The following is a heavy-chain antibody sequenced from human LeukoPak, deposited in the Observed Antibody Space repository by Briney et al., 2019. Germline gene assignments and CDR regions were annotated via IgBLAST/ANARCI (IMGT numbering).Heavy chain of an antibody. V-gene: IGHV3-74*01. D-gene: IGHD3-10*01. CDR2: INSDESSR. CDR3: ARDRASPDSFDI. Sequence: PGGSLRLSCVAFGFTFTPFWMHSVRQAPGKGLVWVSHINSDESSRNYADSVKGRFTISRDNAKNTLYLQMSSLRAEDTAVYYCARDRASPDSFDIWGQGTMVTVSS. CDR1: GFTFTPFW. J-gene: IGHJ3*02.